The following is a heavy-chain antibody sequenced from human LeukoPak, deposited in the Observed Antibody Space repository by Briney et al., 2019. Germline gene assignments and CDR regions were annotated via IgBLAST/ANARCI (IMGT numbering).Heavy chain of an antibody. Sequence: ASVKVSCKASGYTFTSYDINWVRQATGQGLEWMGWMNPNSGNTGYAQKFQGRVTMTRNTSISTAYMELSSLRSEDTAVYYCARGFSPNQGYRSGGSCYFFYDAFDIWGQGTMVTVSS. D-gene: IGHD2-15*01. CDR2: MNPNSGNT. CDR3: ARGFSPNQGYRSGGSCYFFYDAFDI. CDR1: GYTFTSYD. V-gene: IGHV1-8*01. J-gene: IGHJ3*02.